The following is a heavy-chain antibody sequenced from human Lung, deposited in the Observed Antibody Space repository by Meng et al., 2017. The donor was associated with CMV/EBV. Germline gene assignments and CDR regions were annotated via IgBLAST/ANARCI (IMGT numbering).Heavy chain of an antibody. V-gene: IGHV3-23*01. D-gene: IGHD6-6*01. Sequence: GESLKIHCAAPGFTFSSYVMSWVRQAPGKGLEWVSAISGSGGSTHYADSVKGRFTISRDNSKNTLYLQMNSLRAEDTAVYYCAKAYSSSSVGTNRGFDYWGQGTLVTVSS. CDR2: ISGSGGST. CDR1: GFTFSSYV. CDR3: AKAYSSSSVGTNRGFDY. J-gene: IGHJ4*02.